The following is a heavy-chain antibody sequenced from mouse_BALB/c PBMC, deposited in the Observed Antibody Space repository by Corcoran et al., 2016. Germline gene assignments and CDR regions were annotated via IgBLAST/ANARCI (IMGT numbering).Heavy chain of an antibody. CDR1: GYTFTNYG. Sequence: QIPLLQSGPQLKKPGEPVKISCTASGYTFTNYGMNWVKQAPGKGLKWMGWINTYTGEPTYADDFKGRFAFSLETSASTAYLQINNLKNEDTATYFCAREPRAMDYWGQGTSVTVSS. J-gene: IGHJ4*01. CDR2: INTYTGEP. CDR3: AREPRAMDY. V-gene: IGHV9-3-1*01.